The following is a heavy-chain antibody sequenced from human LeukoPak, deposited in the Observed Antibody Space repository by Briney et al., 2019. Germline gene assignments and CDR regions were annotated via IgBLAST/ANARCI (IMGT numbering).Heavy chain of an antibody. Sequence: GESLQFSSKASGYSSTNYWNSCVRQLPRKGLEWMGITYPGGSDTRYSPSFQGQVTISADKSTSTAYLQWSSLKASDAAGYYCARPDSSGYYWGQGTLVTVSS. J-gene: IGHJ4*02. CDR1: GYSSTNYW. CDR2: TYPGGSDT. V-gene: IGHV5-51*01. CDR3: ARPDSSGYY. D-gene: IGHD3-22*01.